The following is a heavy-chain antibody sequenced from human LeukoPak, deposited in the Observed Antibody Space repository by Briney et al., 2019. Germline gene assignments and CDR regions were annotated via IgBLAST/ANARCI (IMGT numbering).Heavy chain of an antibody. CDR2: ISHSGST. CDR1: GGSFSGYY. Sequence: SETLSLTCAVYGGSFSGYYWSWIRQPPGKGLEWIGEISHSGSTNYNPSLKSRVTISVDTSKNQFSLKLSSVTAADTAVYYCARDLGDDFGFDYWGQGTLVTVSS. D-gene: IGHD3-3*01. V-gene: IGHV4-34*01. CDR3: ARDLGDDFGFDY. J-gene: IGHJ4*02.